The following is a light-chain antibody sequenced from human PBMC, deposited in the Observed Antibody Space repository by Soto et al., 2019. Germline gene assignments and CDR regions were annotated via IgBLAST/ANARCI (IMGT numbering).Light chain of an antibody. Sequence: QSVLTQPRSVSGSPGQSVTISCTGTSNDIGSFNYVSWYQQHPGEAPKLIIYDVSVRRSGVPDRFSGSKSGNTASLTISGLQAEDESDYFCCSYAGSYPVIFGGGTKLTVL. CDR3: CSYAGSYPVI. CDR2: DVS. J-gene: IGLJ2*01. CDR1: SNDIGSFNY. V-gene: IGLV2-11*01.